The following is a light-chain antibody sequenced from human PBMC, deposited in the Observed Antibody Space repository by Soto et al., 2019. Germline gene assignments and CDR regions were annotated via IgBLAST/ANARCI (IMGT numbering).Light chain of an antibody. CDR2: RNN. J-gene: IGLJ2*01. Sequence: QSVLTQPPSVSGAPGQRVTISCTGSSSNIGAGYDVNWYQQLPGIAPKLLIYRNNNRPSGVPDRFSGSKSGNSASLAITGLQAEDEADYYCHSYDSSLSGYVVFGGRTKLTVL. V-gene: IGLV1-40*01. CDR1: SSNIGAGYD. CDR3: HSYDSSLSGYVV.